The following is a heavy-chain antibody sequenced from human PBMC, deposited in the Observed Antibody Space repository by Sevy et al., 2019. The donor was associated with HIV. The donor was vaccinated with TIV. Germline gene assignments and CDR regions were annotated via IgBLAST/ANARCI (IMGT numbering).Heavy chain of an antibody. CDR1: GYTFTSYD. J-gene: IGHJ6*02. CDR2: MNPNSGNT. Sequence: ASVKVSCKASGYTFTSYDINWVRQATGQGLEWMGWMNPNSGNTGYAQKFQGRVTMTRNTSISTAYMELSSLRSEDTAVYYCARVPSVRGVILTGYYKEDYYYGMDVWGQGTTVTVSS. V-gene: IGHV1-8*01. D-gene: IGHD3-9*01. CDR3: ARVPSVRGVILTGYYKEDYYYGMDV.